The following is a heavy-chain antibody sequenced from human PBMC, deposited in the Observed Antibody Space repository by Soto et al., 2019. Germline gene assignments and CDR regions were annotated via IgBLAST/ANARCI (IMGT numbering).Heavy chain of an antibody. D-gene: IGHD3-10*01. J-gene: IGHJ4*02. Sequence: QVQLVESGGGLVKPGGSLRLSCVASGFTFSDYYMSWIRQAPGKGLEWVSYISSGGSTIHYADSVKGRFTISRDNAKNTLYLQMDSLRAEDAAVYYCARDSPSIYNSGSFRVDYWGQGTLVTVSS. V-gene: IGHV3-11*01. CDR3: ARDSPSIYNSGSFRVDY. CDR1: GFTFSDYY. CDR2: ISSGGSTI.